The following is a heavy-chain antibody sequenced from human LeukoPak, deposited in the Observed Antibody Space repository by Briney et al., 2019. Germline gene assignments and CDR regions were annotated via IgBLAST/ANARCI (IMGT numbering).Heavy chain of an antibody. CDR1: GFTFSSYG. V-gene: IGHV3-7*01. D-gene: IGHD4-17*01. CDR3: AREGDYGDYVHYYYYMDV. J-gene: IGHJ6*03. CDR2: IKQDGSEK. Sequence: GRSLRLSCAASGFTFSSYGMHWVRQAPGKGLEWVANIKQDGSEKYYVDSVKGRFTISRDNAKNSLYLQMNSLRAEDTAVYYCAREGDYGDYVHYYYYMDVWGKGTTVTISS.